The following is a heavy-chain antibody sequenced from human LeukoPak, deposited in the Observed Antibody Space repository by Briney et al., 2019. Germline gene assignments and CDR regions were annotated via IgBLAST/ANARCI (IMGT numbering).Heavy chain of an antibody. CDR3: ACSGSYRRSFDY. V-gene: IGHV4-59*12. CDR2: IYYSGST. CDR1: GGSISTYY. J-gene: IGHJ4*02. D-gene: IGHD3-10*02. Sequence: SETLSLTCTVSGGSISTYYWSWIRQPPGKGLEWIGYIYYSGSTNYNPSLKSRVTISVDTSKNQFSLKLSSVTAADTAVYYCACSGSYRRSFDYWGQGTLVTVSS.